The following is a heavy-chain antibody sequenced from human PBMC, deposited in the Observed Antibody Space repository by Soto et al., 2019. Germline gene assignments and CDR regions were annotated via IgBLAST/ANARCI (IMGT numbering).Heavy chain of an antibody. CDR1: GGTFSSYA. D-gene: IGHD5-18*01. CDR3: AHALIQLLPHYYGMDV. Sequence: SVKVSCKASGGTFSSYAISWVRQAPGQGLEWMGGIIPIFGTANYAQKFQGRVTITADKSTSTAYMELSSLRSEDTAVYYCAHALIQLLPHYYGMDVWGQGTTVTVSS. CDR2: IIPIFGTA. V-gene: IGHV1-69*06. J-gene: IGHJ6*02.